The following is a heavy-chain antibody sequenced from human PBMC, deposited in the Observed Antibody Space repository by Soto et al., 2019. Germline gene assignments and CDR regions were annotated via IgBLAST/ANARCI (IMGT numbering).Heavy chain of an antibody. D-gene: IGHD2-15*01. J-gene: IGHJ6*02. CDR1: GGTFSSYA. Sequence: QVQLVQSGAEVKKPGSSVKVSCKASGGTFSSYAISWVRQAPGQGLEWMGGIIPIFGTANYAQKFQGRVTITADESTSTAYMELSSLRSEDTAVYYCAGRPDEDIYVNYGMDVWGQGTTVTVSS. CDR3: AGRPDEDIYVNYGMDV. CDR2: IIPIFGTA. V-gene: IGHV1-69*01.